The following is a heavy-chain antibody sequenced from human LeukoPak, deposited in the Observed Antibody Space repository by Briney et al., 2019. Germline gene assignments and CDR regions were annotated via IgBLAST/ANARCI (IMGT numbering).Heavy chain of an antibody. Sequence: SETLSLTCAVYGGSFSGYYWSWIRQPPGKGLEWIGEINHSGSTNYNPSLKSRVTISVDTSKNLFSLKLSSVTAADTAVYYCAEWFYDYWGQGTLVTVSS. V-gene: IGHV4-34*01. D-gene: IGHD3-3*01. CDR3: AEWFYDY. CDR2: INHSGST. J-gene: IGHJ4*02. CDR1: GGSFSGYY.